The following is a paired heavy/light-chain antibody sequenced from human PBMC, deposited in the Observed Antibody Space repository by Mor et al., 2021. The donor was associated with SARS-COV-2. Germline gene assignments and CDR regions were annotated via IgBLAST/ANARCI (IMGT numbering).Light chain of an antibody. V-gene: IGKV4-1*01. CDR3: QQYYNLPRT. CDR2: WAS. CDR1: QSVLYSSNNKNH. J-gene: IGKJ1*01. Sequence: DIVMTQSPDSLAVSLGERATINCKSSQSVLYSSNNKNHLAWYQQKPGQPPKLLIYWASTRESGVPDRFSGSGSGTDFSLTISSLNAEDVAVYYCQQYYNLPRTFGQGTKVEIK.
Heavy chain of an antibody. V-gene: IGHV6-1*01. CDR1: DYSVSGDLVA. CDR3: AREFREVLDY. CDR2: TYYRSKWYN. Sequence: QIQLQQSGPGLVKPSQTLSLTCDISDYSVSGDLVAWNWIRQSPSGGLEWLGRTYYRSKWYNDYADSVKSRITINSDTSKNQFSLQLISVTPEDTAVYYCAREFREVLDYWGQGTLVTVSS. D-gene: IGHD1-26*01. J-gene: IGHJ4*02.